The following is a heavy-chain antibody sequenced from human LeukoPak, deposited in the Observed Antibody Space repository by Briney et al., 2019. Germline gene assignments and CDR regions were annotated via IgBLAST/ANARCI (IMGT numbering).Heavy chain of an antibody. Sequence: GASVKVSCKASGYTFTSYGISWVREAPGQGLEWMGWISAYNGNTNYAQKLQGRVTMTTDTSTSTAYMELRSLRSDDTAAYYCARAVNDDYSNYVRWFDPWGQETLVTVSS. D-gene: IGHD4-11*01. J-gene: IGHJ5*02. CDR1: GYTFTSYG. V-gene: IGHV1-18*01. CDR3: ARAVNDDYSNYVRWFDP. CDR2: ISAYNGNT.